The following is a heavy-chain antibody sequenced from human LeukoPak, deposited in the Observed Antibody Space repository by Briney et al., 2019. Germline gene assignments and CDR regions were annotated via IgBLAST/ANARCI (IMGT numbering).Heavy chain of an antibody. CDR1: GYTFTSYG. CDR3: ARGWELHD. Sequence: GASVKVSCKASGYTFTSYGISWVRQAPGQGLEWMGWINTYNCNTDYAQILQGRVTMTTDTSTSTAYMELTSLRSDDTAVYYCARGWELHDWGQGTLVTVSS. J-gene: IGHJ4*02. CDR2: INTYNCNT. D-gene: IGHD1-26*01. V-gene: IGHV1-18*01.